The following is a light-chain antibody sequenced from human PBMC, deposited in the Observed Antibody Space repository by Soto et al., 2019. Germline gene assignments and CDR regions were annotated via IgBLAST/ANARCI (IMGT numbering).Light chain of an antibody. CDR1: SSNIGAGYD. V-gene: IGLV1-40*01. CDR3: QSFDNSLSGPYV. CDR2: GNG. J-gene: IGLJ1*01. Sequence: QSVLTQPPSVSGAPGQRVTISCTGSSSNIGAGYDVHWYQQVPGTAPKLLIYGNGNRPSGVPDRFSGSNSGTSASLAITGLQAEDEADYYCQSFDNSLSGPYVFGTGTKVTVL.